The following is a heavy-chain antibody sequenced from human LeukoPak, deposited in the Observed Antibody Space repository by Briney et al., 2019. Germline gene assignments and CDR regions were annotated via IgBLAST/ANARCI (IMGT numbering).Heavy chain of an antibody. J-gene: IGHJ4*02. CDR2: IFPADSDT. CDR3: ASVYSSTSWDY. V-gene: IGHV5-51*01. D-gene: IGHD6-13*01. CDR1: GYSFTTYW. Sequence: GESLKISWGASGYSFTTYWIGWVRQMPGKGLEGMGVIFPADSDTRYSPSFQGQVTISADKSISTAYLQWSSLKASDTAMYYCASVYSSTSWDYWGQGTLVTVSS.